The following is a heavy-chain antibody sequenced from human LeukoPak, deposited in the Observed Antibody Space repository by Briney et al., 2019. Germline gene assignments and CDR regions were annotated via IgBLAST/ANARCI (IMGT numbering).Heavy chain of an antibody. CDR3: AKDRGTVRGVTWDY. CDR2: ISTSSVTR. J-gene: IGHJ4*02. CDR1: GFTFSSYS. D-gene: IGHD3-10*01. V-gene: IGHV3-48*01. Sequence: PGGSLRLSCAASGFTFSSYSMSWVRQAPGKGLEWVSYISTSSVTRYYADSVKGRFTTSRDNSKNTLYLQMNSLRAEDTAVYSCAKDRGTVRGVTWDYWGQGTLITVSS.